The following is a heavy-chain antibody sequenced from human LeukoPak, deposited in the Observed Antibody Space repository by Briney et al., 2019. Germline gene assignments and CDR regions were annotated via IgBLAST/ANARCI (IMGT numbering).Heavy chain of an antibody. CDR2: ISGSGGST. J-gene: IGHJ4*02. CDR1: RFIFSSYA. D-gene: IGHD2-15*01. CDR3: ARAPRYCSGGSCYGAHFDN. Sequence: GGSLRLSCAASRFIFSSYAMSWVRLAPGKGLEWVSAISGSGGSTYSADSVKGRFTVSRDNSQNTLSLQMNSLRVEDTAVYYCARAPRYCSGGSCYGAHFDNWGQGTLVTVSS. V-gene: IGHV3-23*01.